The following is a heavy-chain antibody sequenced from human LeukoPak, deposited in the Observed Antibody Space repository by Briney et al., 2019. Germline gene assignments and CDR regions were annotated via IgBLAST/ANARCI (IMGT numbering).Heavy chain of an antibody. CDR1: GFVFTSYG. Sequence: ASVKVSCKASGFVFTSYGFTWVRQAPGQGLEWMGWISANDGKTHYSEKHQGRVTMSTDAVTSTAYMELRSLRSDDTAVYYCARELHVERDDYWGQGTLVTVSS. CDR3: ARELHVERDDY. J-gene: IGHJ4*02. CDR2: ISANDGKT. D-gene: IGHD1-1*01. V-gene: IGHV1-18*01.